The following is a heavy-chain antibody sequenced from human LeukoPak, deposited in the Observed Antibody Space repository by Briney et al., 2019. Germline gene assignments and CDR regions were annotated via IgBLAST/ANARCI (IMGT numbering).Heavy chain of an antibody. V-gene: IGHV3-66*04. CDR2: IYSGGST. D-gene: IGHD2-15*01. CDR3: AKLTLLGYCSGGSCYDRRVFDY. CDR1: GFTVSSNY. J-gene: IGHJ4*02. Sequence: GGSLRLSCAASGFTVSSNYMSWVRQAPGKGLEWVSVIYSGGSTYYADSVKGRFTFSRDNSKNTLYLQMNSLRAEDTAVYYCAKLTLLGYCSGGSCYDRRVFDYWGQGTLVTVSS.